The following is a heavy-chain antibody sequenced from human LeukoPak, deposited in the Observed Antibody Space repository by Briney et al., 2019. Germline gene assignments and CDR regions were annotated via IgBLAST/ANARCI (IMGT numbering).Heavy chain of an antibody. CDR3: ASLYDYVWGSYRYSKFDY. V-gene: IGHV4-39*07. Sequence: SETLSLTCTVSGGSISSSSYYWGWIRQPPGKGLEWIGNIYYSGSTYYNPSLKSRVTISVDTSKNQFSLKLSSVTAADTAVYYCASLYDYVWGSYRYSKFDYWGQGTLVTVSS. CDR1: GGSISSSSYY. D-gene: IGHD3-16*02. CDR2: IYYSGST. J-gene: IGHJ4*02.